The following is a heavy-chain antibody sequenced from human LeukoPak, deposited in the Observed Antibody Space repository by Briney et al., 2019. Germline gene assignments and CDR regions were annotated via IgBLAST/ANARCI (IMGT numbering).Heavy chain of an antibody. CDR1: GFTFSSYA. Sequence: PGGSLRLSCAASGFTFSSYAMSWVRQAPGKGLEWVSVISGSGGSLYYADSVKGRFTISRDNSKNTLYLQMNSLKTEDTALYYCADLGDYGVGWGRGTLVTVSS. V-gene: IGHV3-23*01. J-gene: IGHJ4*02. D-gene: IGHD4-17*01. CDR3: ADLGDYGVG. CDR2: ISGSGGSL.